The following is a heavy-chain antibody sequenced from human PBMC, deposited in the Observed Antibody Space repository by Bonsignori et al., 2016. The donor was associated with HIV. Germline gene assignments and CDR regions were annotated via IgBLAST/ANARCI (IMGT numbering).Heavy chain of an antibody. D-gene: IGHD3-3*01. CDR1: GYSISSGYY. CDR3: ARDRILPGGYDFWGGVDY. V-gene: IGHV4-38-2*02. CDR2: IYHSGST. Sequence: SETLSLTCAVSGYSISSGYYWGWIRQPPGKGLEWIGSIYHSGSTYYNPSLKSRVTISVDTSKNQFSLKLSSVTAADTAVYYCARDRILPGGYDFWGGVDYWGQGTLVTVSS. J-gene: IGHJ4*02.